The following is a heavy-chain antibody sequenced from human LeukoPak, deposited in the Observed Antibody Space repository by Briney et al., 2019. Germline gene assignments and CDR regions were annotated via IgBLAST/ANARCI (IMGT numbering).Heavy chain of an antibody. V-gene: IGHV3-33*01. Sequence: GGSLRLSCAASGFTFSSYGMHWVRQAPGKGLEWVAVILYDGSNKYYADSVKGRFTISRDNSKNTLYLQMNSLRAEDTAVYYCARDLAAAGNFYYYYYGMDVWGQGTTVTVSS. CDR2: ILYDGSNK. J-gene: IGHJ6*02. D-gene: IGHD6-13*01. CDR3: ARDLAAAGNFYYYYYGMDV. CDR1: GFTFSSYG.